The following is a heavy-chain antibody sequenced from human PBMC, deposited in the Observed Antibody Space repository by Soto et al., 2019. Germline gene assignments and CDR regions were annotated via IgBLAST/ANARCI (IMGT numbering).Heavy chain of an antibody. CDR2: IKSKTDGGTT. CDR1: GFTFSNAW. Sequence: PGGSLRLSCAASGFTFSNAWMSWVRQAPGKGLEWVGRIKSKTDGGTTDYAAPVKGRFTISRDDSKNTLYLQMNSLKTEDTAVYYCTTARIAAAGHPDYYYYYGMDVWGQGTTVTVSS. V-gene: IGHV3-15*01. D-gene: IGHD6-13*01. CDR3: TTARIAAAGHPDYYYYYGMDV. J-gene: IGHJ6*02.